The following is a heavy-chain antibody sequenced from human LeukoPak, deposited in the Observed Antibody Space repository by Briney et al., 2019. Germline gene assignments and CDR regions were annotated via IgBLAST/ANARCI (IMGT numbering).Heavy chain of an antibody. V-gene: IGHV3-11*01. CDR1: GFTFSDYY. J-gene: IGHJ4*02. CDR3: TRDLAVAGF. D-gene: IGHD6-19*01. CDR2: ITDSGSAR. Sequence: GGSLRLSCAASGFTFSDYYTAWVRQAPGKGPEWVSYITDSGSARYYADSVKGRFTISRDNAKSSLYLQMNSLRAEDTAVYYCTRDLAVAGFWGQGTLVTVSS.